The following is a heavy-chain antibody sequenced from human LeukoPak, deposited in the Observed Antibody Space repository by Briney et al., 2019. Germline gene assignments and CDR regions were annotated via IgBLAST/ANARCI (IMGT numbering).Heavy chain of an antibody. Sequence: ASVKVSCKASGYTFTSYGISWVRQAPGQGLEWMGWISAYNGNTNYAQKLQGRVTMTTDTSTSTAYMELRSLRSDDTAVYYCARAYCGGDCYSNWFDPWGQGTLVTVSS. CDR1: GYTFTSYG. V-gene: IGHV1-18*01. J-gene: IGHJ5*02. CDR3: ARAYCGGDCYSNWFDP. CDR2: ISAYNGNT. D-gene: IGHD2-21*02.